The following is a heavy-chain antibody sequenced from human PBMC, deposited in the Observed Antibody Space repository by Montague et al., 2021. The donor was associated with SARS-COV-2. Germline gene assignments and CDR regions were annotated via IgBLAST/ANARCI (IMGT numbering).Heavy chain of an antibody. J-gene: IGHJ5*02. V-gene: IGHV6-1*01. Sequence: CASSGDSVSSNSAAWDWIRQSPSRGLEWLGRTYYRSQWYNDYAVXVGSRIAINPDTSKNHFSLQLDSVTPEDTAVYYCARSQHCGGGRCYSLSWFDPWGQGTLVIVSS. CDR2: TYYRSQWYN. CDR3: ARSQHCGGGRCYSLSWFDP. D-gene: IGHD2-15*01. CDR1: GDSVSSNSAA.